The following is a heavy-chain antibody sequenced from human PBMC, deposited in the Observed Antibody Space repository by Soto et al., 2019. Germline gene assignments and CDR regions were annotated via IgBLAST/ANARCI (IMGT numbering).Heavy chain of an antibody. D-gene: IGHD5-12*01. J-gene: IGHJ4*02. V-gene: IGHV3-21*01. Sequence: PGGSLRLSCAASGFTFTSYSMNWVRQAPGEGLEWVSSISTSGSYIDYADSVKGRFTISRDNAKNSLYLQMNSLRAEDTAVYYCARDLRPQWLRLDYWGQGTVVTAPQ. CDR2: ISTSGSYI. CDR1: GFTFTSYS. CDR3: ARDLRPQWLRLDY.